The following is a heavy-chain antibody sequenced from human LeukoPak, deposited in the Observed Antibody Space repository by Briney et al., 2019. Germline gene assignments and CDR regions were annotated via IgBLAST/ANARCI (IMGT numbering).Heavy chain of an antibody. CDR2: IYYSGST. CDR3: ARGSGSYSYLFDY. D-gene: IGHD1-26*01. CDR1: GGSTSSDY. Sequence: SETLSLTCSVAGGSTSSDYRSWFRRPPGKGLEWIGYIYYSGSTNYNPSLKSRVTISVDTSKNQFSLKLSSVTAADTAVYYCARGSGSYSYLFDYWGQGTLVTVSS. V-gene: IGHV4-59*08. J-gene: IGHJ4*02.